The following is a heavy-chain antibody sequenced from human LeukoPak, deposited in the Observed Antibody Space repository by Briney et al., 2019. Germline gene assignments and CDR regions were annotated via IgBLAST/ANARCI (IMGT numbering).Heavy chain of an antibody. D-gene: IGHD3-3*01. Sequence: GGSLRFSCAVSGFTFSSYSMTWVRQAPGKGLDWVSYISSTSSAIYYADSVKGRFTISRDNAENSLYLQMNSLRAEDTAVYYCARFRSGYFLDYWGQGTLVTVPS. V-gene: IGHV3-48*01. CDR3: ARFRSGYFLDY. CDR2: ISSTSSAI. CDR1: GFTFSSYS. J-gene: IGHJ4*02.